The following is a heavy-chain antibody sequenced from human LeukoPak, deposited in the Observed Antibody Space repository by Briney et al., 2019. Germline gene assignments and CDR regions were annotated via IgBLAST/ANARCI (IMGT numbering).Heavy chain of an antibody. D-gene: IGHD6-19*01. Sequence: PSQTLSLTCTVSGGSISSGGYYWSWIRQHPGKGLGWIGYIYYSGSTYYNPSLKSRVTISVDTSKNQFSLKLSSVTAADTAVYYCARSSRYSSGEIDYWGQGTLVTVSS. CDR1: GGSISSGGYY. V-gene: IGHV4-30-4*08. J-gene: IGHJ4*02. CDR2: IYYSGST. CDR3: ARSSRYSSGEIDY.